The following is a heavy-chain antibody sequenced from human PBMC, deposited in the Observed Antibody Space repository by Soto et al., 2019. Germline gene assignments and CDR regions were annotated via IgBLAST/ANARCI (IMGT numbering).Heavy chain of an antibody. V-gene: IGHV1-69*13. J-gene: IGHJ6*02. D-gene: IGHD1-26*01. CDR2: TIPIFGTA. CDR1: GGTFSSYA. CDR3: ARGPSGGYSYYYYGMDV. Sequence: SVNVSCKASGGTFSSYAISWVRQAPGQGLEWMGGTIPIFGTANYAQKFQGRVTITADESTSTAYMELSSLRSEDTAVYYCARGPSGGYSYYYYGMDVWGQGTTVIVSS.